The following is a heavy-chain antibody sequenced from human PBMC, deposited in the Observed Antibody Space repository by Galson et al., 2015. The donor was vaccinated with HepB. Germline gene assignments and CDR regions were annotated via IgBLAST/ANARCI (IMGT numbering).Heavy chain of an antibody. CDR3: ARVSSGWLPWFDP. J-gene: IGHJ5*02. V-gene: IGHV4-59*01. Sequence: ETLSLTCTVSGGSISSYYWSWIRQPPGKGLEWIGYIYYSGSTNYNPSLKSRVTISVDTSKNQFSLKLSSVTAADTAVYYCARVSSGWLPWFDPWGQGTLVTVSS. D-gene: IGHD6-19*01. CDR1: GGSISSYY. CDR2: IYYSGST.